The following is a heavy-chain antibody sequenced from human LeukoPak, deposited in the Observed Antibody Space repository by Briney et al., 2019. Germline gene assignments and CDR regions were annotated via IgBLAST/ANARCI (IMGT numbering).Heavy chain of an antibody. J-gene: IGHJ4*02. Sequence: TGGSLRLPCAASNFVFSDYYMSWVRQAPGKGLEWVSAISGSGGSTDYADSVKGRFTISRDNSKNTLYLQMNSLRAEDTAVYYCAKSRGGYRPDYWGQGTLVTVSS. D-gene: IGHD5-12*01. CDR3: AKSRGGYRPDY. V-gene: IGHV3-23*01. CDR2: ISGSGGST. CDR1: NFVFSDYY.